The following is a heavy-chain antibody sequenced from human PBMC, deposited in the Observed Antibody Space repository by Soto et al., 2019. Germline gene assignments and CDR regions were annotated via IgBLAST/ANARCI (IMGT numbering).Heavy chain of an antibody. D-gene: IGHD3-9*01. J-gene: IGHJ4*02. Sequence: GRSLRLSCAASGFTFSNHAMHLIRQAPGKGLEWVAVISYDGSNKYYADSVKGRFTISRDNSKNTLYLQMNSLRAEDTAVYYCARSDWLLFGYWGQGTQVTVSS. CDR3: ARSDWLLFGY. CDR2: ISYDGSNK. V-gene: IGHV3-30-3*01. CDR1: GFTFSNHA.